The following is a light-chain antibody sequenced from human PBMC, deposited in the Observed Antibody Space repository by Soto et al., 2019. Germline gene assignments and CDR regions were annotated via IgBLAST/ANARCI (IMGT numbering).Light chain of an antibody. CDR3: QQYDSYPLT. V-gene: IGKV1-5*01. CDR1: QSINNL. CDR2: DVS. Sequence: DIHRTLTASTLSASVRDRVAITCRASQSINNLLAWYQQKPGKAPKFLIYDVSTLESGVPSRFSGSGSGTEFTLTISSLQPEDFATYYCQQYDSYPLTVGGGSNVAIK. J-gene: IGKJ4*01.